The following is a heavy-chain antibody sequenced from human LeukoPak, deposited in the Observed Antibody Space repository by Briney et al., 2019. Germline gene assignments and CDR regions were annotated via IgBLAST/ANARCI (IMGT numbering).Heavy chain of an antibody. CDR3: ARARLIIAAAGADAFDI. CDR2: IYYSGST. V-gene: IGHV4-30-4*01. Sequence: PSETLSLTCTVSGGSISSGDYYWSWIRQPPGKGLEWIGYIYYSGSTYNNPSLKSRVTISVDTSKNQFSLKLSSVTAADTAVYYCARARLIIAAAGADAFDIWGQGTMVTVSS. CDR1: GGSISSGDYY. D-gene: IGHD6-13*01. J-gene: IGHJ3*02.